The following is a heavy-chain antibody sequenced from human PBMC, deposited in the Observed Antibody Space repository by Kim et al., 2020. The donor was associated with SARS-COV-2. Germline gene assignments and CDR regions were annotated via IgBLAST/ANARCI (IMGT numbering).Heavy chain of an antibody. D-gene: IGHD1-26*01. CDR3: ARDAESPYSGSGGAFDI. V-gene: IGHV1-69*13. CDR2: IIPIFGTA. CDR1: GGTFSSYA. Sequence: SVKVSCKASGGTFSSYAISWVRQAPGQGLEWMGGIIPIFGTANYAQKFQGRVTITADESTSTAYMELSSLRSEDTAVYYCARDAESPYSGSGGAFDIWGQGTMVTVSS. J-gene: IGHJ3*02.